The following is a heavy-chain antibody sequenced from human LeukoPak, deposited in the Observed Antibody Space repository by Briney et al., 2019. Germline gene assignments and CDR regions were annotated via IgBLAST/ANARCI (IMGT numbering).Heavy chain of an antibody. D-gene: IGHD1-26*01. CDR1: GGTFSSYA. J-gene: IGHJ4*02. CDR2: IIPIFGTA. Sequence: ASVKVSCKASGGTFSSYAISWVRQAPGQGLEWMGGIIPIFGTANYAQKLQGRVTMTTDTSTSTAYMELRSLRSDDTAVYYCARESGSYGYFDYWGQGTLVTVSS. V-gene: IGHV1-69*05. CDR3: ARESGSYGYFDY.